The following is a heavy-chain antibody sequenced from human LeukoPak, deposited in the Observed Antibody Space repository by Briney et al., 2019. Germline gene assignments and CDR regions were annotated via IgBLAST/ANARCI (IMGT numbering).Heavy chain of an antibody. J-gene: IGHJ4*02. V-gene: IGHV3-30*18. Sequence: GRSLRLSCAASGFTFSTSGMHWVRQAPGKGLEWVAVISYDGSHESYADSVKGRFTISRDNAKNTLYLQMNSLRPEDTAVYNCAKARPGMATIPIFDSWGQGTLVTVSS. CDR1: GFTFSTSG. CDR3: AKARPGMATIPIFDS. CDR2: ISYDGSHE. D-gene: IGHD5-24*01.